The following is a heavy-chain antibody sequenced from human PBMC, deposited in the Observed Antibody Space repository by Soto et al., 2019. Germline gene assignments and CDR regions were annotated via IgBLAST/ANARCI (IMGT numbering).Heavy chain of an antibody. CDR3: TDGLDV. Sequence: PGGSLRLSCAASDFTFSSAWMSWVRQAPGKGLEWVGRVTSKADGGTTDYAAPVKGRFTISRDDSENMLFLQMNSLKTEDTAVYYCTDGLDVRGPGTSVTVSS. V-gene: IGHV3-15*07. CDR2: VTSKADGGTT. J-gene: IGHJ6*02. CDR1: DFTFSSAW.